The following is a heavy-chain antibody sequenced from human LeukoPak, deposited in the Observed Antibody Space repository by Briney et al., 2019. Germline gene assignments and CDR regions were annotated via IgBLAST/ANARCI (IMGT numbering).Heavy chain of an antibody. CDR1: GYTFTGYY. Sequence: ASVKVSCKASGYTFTGYYMHWVRQAPGQGLEWMGWINPNSGGTKYTQKFQGRVTMTRDTSISTAYMEQSRLRSDDTAVYYCARAQGYDFWSGHEDYWGQGTLVTVSS. CDR3: ARAQGYDFWSGHEDY. J-gene: IGHJ4*02. CDR2: INPNSGGT. V-gene: IGHV1-2*02. D-gene: IGHD3-3*01.